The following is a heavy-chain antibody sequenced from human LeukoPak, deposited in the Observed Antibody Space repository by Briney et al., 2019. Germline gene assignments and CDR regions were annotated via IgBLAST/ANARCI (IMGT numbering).Heavy chain of an antibody. CDR2: INPSGGST. CDR3: ARNGGYCSGGSCSYYFDY. J-gene: IGHJ4*02. V-gene: IGHV1-46*01. CDR1: GYTFTSHY. Sequence: ASVKVSCKASGYTFTSHYMHWVRQAPGQGLEWMGLINPSGGSTSYAQKFQGRVTMTRDTSTSTVYMELSSLRSEDTAVYYCARNGGYCSGGSCSYYFDYWGQGTLVTVSS. D-gene: IGHD2-15*01.